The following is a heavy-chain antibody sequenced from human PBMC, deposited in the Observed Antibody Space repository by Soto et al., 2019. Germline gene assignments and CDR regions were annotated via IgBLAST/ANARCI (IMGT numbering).Heavy chain of an antibody. CDR3: AREDIVVVPAALPDYYYMDV. D-gene: IGHD2-2*01. V-gene: IGHV1-18*01. CDR2: ISAYNGNT. CDR1: GYTLTSYG. J-gene: IGHJ6*03. Sequence: QVQLVQSGAEVKKPGASVKVSCKASGYTLTSYGISWVRQAPGQGFEWMGWISAYNGNTNYAQKLQGRVTMTTDTSTSTAYMELRSLRSDDTAVYYCAREDIVVVPAALPDYYYMDVWGKGTTVTVSS.